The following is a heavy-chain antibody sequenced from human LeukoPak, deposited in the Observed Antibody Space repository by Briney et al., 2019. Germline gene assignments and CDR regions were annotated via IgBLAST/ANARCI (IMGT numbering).Heavy chain of an antibody. D-gene: IGHD4-23*01. V-gene: IGHV4-59*01. CDR2: IHYSGNT. J-gene: IGHJ4*02. CDR1: GGSISSYY. Sequence: PSETLSLTCTVCGGSISSYYWSWIRQPPGKGLEWIGYIHYSGNTKHNLSLQSRVTISVDTSKNQFSLKLSSVTAADTAVYYCARGGHCGGNFDYWGQGTLVTVSS. CDR3: ARGGHCGGNFDY.